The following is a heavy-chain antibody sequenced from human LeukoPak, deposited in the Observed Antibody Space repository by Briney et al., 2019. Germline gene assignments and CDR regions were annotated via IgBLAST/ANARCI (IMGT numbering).Heavy chain of an antibody. D-gene: IGHD3-10*02. Sequence: GGSLRLSCAASGFTFSSYEMNWVRQAPRKGLEWVSDISSSGSTIYYADSVKGRFTISRDNAKDSLYLHMHSLRAEDTAVYYCAELGITMIGGVWGKGTTVTIAS. J-gene: IGHJ6*04. CDR3: AELGITMIGGV. V-gene: IGHV3-48*03. CDR2: ISSSGSTI. CDR1: GFTFSSYE.